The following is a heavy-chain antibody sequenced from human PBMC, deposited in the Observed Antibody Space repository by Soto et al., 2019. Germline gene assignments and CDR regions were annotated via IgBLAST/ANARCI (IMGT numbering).Heavy chain of an antibody. V-gene: IGHV3-30*03. CDR1: GFTFTHYG. CDR2: ISYDGSNK. J-gene: IGHJ6*02. CDR3: ARDATYAMDV. Sequence: PGGSLRLSCAASGFTFTHYGMHWVRQAPGKGLEWVAVISYDGSNKHYADSVKGRFTLSRDVSKNTLYLHMNSLRAEDTAVYYCARDATYAMDVWGHGTTVTVSS.